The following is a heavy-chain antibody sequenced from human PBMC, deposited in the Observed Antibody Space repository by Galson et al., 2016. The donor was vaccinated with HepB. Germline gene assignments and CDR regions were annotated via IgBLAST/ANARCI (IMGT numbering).Heavy chain of an antibody. Sequence: QSGAEVKKPGESLKISCEVSGYRFTNSWIGWVRQMPGKGLEWMGVIFPGNSNTRYRPSFQGQVTISVDKSINTAYLQWSSLKASDTAIDYCATEEGGAAKSWGQGTLVTVSS. D-gene: IGHD6-25*01. CDR3: ATEEGGAAKS. J-gene: IGHJ5*02. CDR1: GYRFTNSW. CDR2: IFPGNSNT. V-gene: IGHV5-51*01.